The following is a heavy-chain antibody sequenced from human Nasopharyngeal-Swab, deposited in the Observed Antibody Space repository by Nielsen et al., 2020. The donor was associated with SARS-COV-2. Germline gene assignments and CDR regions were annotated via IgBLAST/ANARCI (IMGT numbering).Heavy chain of an antibody. CDR2: ISYDGSNK. CDR3: ARGPGDGMDV. Sequence: VHQAPGKGLEWVAVISYDGSNKYYADSVKGRFTISRDNSKNTLYLQMNSLRAEDTAVYYCARGPGDGMDVWGQGTTVTVSS. D-gene: IGHD3-10*01. V-gene: IGHV3-30-3*01. J-gene: IGHJ6*02.